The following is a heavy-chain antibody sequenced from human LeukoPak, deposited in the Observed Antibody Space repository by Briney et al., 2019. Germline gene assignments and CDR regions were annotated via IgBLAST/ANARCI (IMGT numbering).Heavy chain of an antibody. D-gene: IGHD6-19*01. CDR2: IYTSGST. CDR1: GGSISSYY. CDR3: AREIAVAGRTYYFDY. Sequence: SETLSLTCTVSGGSISSYYWSWIRQPAGKGLEWIGRIYTSGSTNYNPSLKSRVTMSVDTSKNQFSLKLSSVTAADTAVYYCAREIAVAGRTYYFDYWGQGTLVTVSS. V-gene: IGHV4-4*07. J-gene: IGHJ4*02.